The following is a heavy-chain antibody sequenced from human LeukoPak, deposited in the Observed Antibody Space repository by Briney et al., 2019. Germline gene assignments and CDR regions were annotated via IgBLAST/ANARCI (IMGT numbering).Heavy chain of an antibody. J-gene: IGHJ4*02. V-gene: IGHV4-34*01. D-gene: IGHD6-13*01. CDR3: ASHIVQQLIDY. CDR2: INHSGST. CDR1: GGSFSGYY. Sequence: PSETLSLTCAVYGGSFSGYYWSWIRQPPGKGLEWIGEINHSGSTNYNPSLKSRVTISVDTSKNQFSLKLSSVTAADTAVYYCASHIVQQLIDYWGRGTLVTVSS.